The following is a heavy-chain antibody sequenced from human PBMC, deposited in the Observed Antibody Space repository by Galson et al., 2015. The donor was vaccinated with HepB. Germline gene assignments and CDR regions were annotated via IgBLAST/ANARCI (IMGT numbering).Heavy chain of an antibody. V-gene: IGHV3-23*01. Sequence: SLRLSCAASGFTFSSYAMSWVRQAPGKGLEWVSAISGSGGSTYYADSVKGRFTISRDNSKNTLYLQMNSLRAEDTAVYYCAKYYYGSGSYGDYYYGMDVWGQGTTVTVSS. J-gene: IGHJ6*02. CDR3: AKYYYGSGSYGDYYYGMDV. D-gene: IGHD3-10*01. CDR1: GFTFSSYA. CDR2: ISGSGGST.